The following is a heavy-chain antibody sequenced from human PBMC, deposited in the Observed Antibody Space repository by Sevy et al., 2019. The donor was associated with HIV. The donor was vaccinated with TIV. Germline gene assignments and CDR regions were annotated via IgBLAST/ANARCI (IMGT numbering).Heavy chain of an antibody. V-gene: IGHV4-4*07. CDR1: GGSISSYY. J-gene: IGHJ5*02. CDR2: IYTSGST. D-gene: IGHD2-15*01. Sequence: SESLSLTCTVSGGSISSYYWSWIRQPAGKGLEWIGRIYTSGSTNYNPSLKSRVTMSVDTSKNQFSLKLSSVTAADTAVYYCASGMLAANYNWFDPWGQGTLVTVSS. CDR3: ASGMLAANYNWFDP.